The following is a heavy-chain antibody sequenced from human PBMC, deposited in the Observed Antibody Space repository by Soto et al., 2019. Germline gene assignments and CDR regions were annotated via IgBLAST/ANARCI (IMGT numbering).Heavy chain of an antibody. J-gene: IGHJ4*02. CDR3: TTDPIMITFGVSGGLDY. CDR1: GFTFSNAW. Sequence: GGSLRLSCAASGFTFSNAWMSWVRQAPGKGLEWVGRIKSKTDGGTTDYAAPVKGRFTISRDDSKNTLYLQMNSLKTEDTAVYYCTTDPIMITFGVSGGLDYWGQGTLVTVSS. CDR2: IKSKTDGGTT. D-gene: IGHD3-16*01. V-gene: IGHV3-15*01.